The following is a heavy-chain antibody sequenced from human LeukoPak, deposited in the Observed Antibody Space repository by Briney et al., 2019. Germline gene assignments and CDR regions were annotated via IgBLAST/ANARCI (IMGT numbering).Heavy chain of an antibody. CDR2: IRPDGSEK. D-gene: IGHD3-16*01. CDR3: AFYGH. J-gene: IGHJ4*02. CDR1: GFTFSSSW. Sequence: PGGSLRLSCAASGFTFSSSWMNWVRQAPGKGLEWVANIRPDGSEKIYVDSVKGRFTISRDNAKKSLYLQMNSLRAEDTAVYYCAFYGHWGQGTLVTVSS. V-gene: IGHV3-7*05.